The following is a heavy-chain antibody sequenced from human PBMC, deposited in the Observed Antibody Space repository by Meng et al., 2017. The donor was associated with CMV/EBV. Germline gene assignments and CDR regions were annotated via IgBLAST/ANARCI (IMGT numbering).Heavy chain of an antibody. CDR1: GFTVSSNC. D-gene: IGHD1-26*01. CDR3: ARITVGAIDY. Sequence: LSCAASGFTVSSNCMSWVRQAPGKGLEWVSVIYSGGSTYYADSVKGRFTISRDNSKNTLYLQMNSLRAEDTAVYYCARITVGAIDYWGQGTLVTVSS. V-gene: IGHV3-53*01. J-gene: IGHJ4*02. CDR2: IYSGGST.